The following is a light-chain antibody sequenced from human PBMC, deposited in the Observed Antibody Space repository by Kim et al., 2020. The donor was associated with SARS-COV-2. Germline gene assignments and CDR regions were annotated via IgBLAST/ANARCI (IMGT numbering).Light chain of an antibody. Sequence: DIVMTQSPDSLAVSLGERATINCKSSQSILSSSNNRNYLAWYQHKPRQPPKLLVFLASTRESGVPDRFSGSGSGTDFTLTISSLQAEDVAAYYCQQYYNTPYTFGQGTKLEI. CDR2: LAS. CDR3: QQYYNTPYT. V-gene: IGKV4-1*01. J-gene: IGKJ2*01. CDR1: QSILSSSNNRNY.